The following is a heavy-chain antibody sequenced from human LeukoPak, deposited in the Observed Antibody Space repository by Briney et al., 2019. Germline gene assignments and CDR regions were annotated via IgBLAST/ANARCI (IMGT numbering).Heavy chain of an antibody. Sequence: PSRTLSLTCTVSVGAISGDHWNCIRRPPGKGLEWSGYVYSSGNTNYKPSLKSRVTISIDTSKHQFSLKLSSVTAADTAVYYCARRNDFGIWGQGTMVTVSS. J-gene: IGHJ3*02. CDR2: VYSSGNT. CDR3: ARRNDFGI. V-gene: IGHV4-59*08. CDR1: VGAISGDH.